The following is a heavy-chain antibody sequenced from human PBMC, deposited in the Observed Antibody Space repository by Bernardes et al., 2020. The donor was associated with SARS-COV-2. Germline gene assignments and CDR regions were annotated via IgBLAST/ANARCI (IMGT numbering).Heavy chain of an antibody. CDR3: ARHGCSSTSCYWRNWFDP. J-gene: IGHJ5*02. Sequence: ETLSLTCTVSGGSISSSSYYWGWIRQPPGKGLEWIGCIYYSGSTYYNPSLKSRVTISVDTSKNQFSLKLSSVTAADTAVYYCARHGCSSTSCYWRNWFDPWGQGTLVTVSS. CDR2: IYYSGST. D-gene: IGHD2-2*01. CDR1: GGSISSSSYY. V-gene: IGHV4-39*01.